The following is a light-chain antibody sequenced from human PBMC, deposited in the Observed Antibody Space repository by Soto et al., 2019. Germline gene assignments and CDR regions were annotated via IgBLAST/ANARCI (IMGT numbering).Light chain of an antibody. V-gene: IGKV3-20*01. CDR1: QRVSSSY. CDR2: GAS. Sequence: DIVLTQSPGTLSLSPGERATLSCRASQRVSSSYLAWYQQKPGQAPRLLIYGASTRATGIPDRFSGSGSGTDFTLTISRLEPEDFAVYFCQRYGSSPPFTFGQG. J-gene: IGKJ2*01. CDR3: QRYGSSPPFT.